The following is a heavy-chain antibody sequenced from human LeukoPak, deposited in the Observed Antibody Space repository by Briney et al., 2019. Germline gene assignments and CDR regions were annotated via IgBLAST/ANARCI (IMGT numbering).Heavy chain of an antibody. Sequence: PGGSLRLSCAASGFTFGSYSMNWVRQAPGKGLEWISYISTSSSTIYYADSMKGRFTISRDNAKNSLYLQMNSLRDEDTAVYYCAREGIDGYNYFDYWGQGTLVTVSS. J-gene: IGHJ4*02. CDR1: GFTFGSYS. V-gene: IGHV3-48*02. D-gene: IGHD5-24*01. CDR3: AREGIDGYNYFDY. CDR2: ISTSSSTI.